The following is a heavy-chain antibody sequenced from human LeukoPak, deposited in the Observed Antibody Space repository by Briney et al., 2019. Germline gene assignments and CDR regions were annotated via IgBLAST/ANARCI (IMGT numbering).Heavy chain of an antibody. D-gene: IGHD5-18*01. CDR1: GYTFTSYD. CDR2: MNPNRGNT. J-gene: IGHJ6*03. V-gene: IGHV1-8*01. CDR3: ARGLRGYSYGYLSYYYYMDV. Sequence: ASVKVSCKASGYTFTSYDINWVRQATGQGLEWMGWMNPNRGNTGYAQKFQGRVTMTRNTSISTAYMELSSLRSEDTAVYYCARGLRGYSYGYLSYYYYMDVWGKGTTVTISS.